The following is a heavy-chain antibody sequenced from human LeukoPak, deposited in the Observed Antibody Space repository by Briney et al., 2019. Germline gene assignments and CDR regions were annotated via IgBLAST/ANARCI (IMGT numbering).Heavy chain of an antibody. CDR1: GFTFSSYA. Sequence: TGGSLRLSCAASGFTFSSYAMSWVRRAPGKGLEWVSAISGSGGSTYYADSVKGRFTISRDNSKNTLYLQMNSLRAEDTAVYYCAIDYGDYVFDYWGQGTLVTVSS. V-gene: IGHV3-23*01. CDR2: ISGSGGST. J-gene: IGHJ4*02. D-gene: IGHD4-17*01. CDR3: AIDYGDYVFDY.